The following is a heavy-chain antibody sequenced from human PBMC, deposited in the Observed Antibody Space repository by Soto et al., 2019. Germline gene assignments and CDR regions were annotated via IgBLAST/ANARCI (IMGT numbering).Heavy chain of an antibody. Sequence: WETLSLTCTVTGDSINNRSYYWGWIRQPPGKGLEWIGSIYYSGSTYNNPSLKSRVSMSVDTSKNQFSLKLRSVTAADTALYYCARQRTSVVTQAYFDSWGQGSVVTVSS. CDR3: ARQRTSVVTQAYFDS. CDR2: IYYSGST. CDR1: GDSINNRSYY. D-gene: IGHD2-21*02. J-gene: IGHJ4*02. V-gene: IGHV4-39*01.